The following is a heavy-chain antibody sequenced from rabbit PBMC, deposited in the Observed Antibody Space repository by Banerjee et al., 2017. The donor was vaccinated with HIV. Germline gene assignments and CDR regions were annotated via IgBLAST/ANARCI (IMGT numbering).Heavy chain of an antibody. CDR1: GIDFSRYYY. D-gene: IGHD1-1*01. Sequence: QQQLEESGGGLVKPGGTLTLTCKAPGIDFSRYYYMCWVRQAPGKGLELIACINTSSGNTVYASWAKGRFTISKTSSTTVTLQMTSLTAADTATYFCARSRIAGLTYYVELNLWGPGTLVTVS. CDR3: ARSRIAGLTYYVELNL. J-gene: IGHJ4*01. CDR2: INTSSGNT. V-gene: IGHV1S45*01.